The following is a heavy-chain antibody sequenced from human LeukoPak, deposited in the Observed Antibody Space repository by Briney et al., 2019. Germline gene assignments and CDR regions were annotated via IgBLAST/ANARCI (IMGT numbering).Heavy chain of an antibody. Sequence: PGGSLRLSRAASGFTFSNYAMSWVRQAPGKGLEWVSSLSGNERDTRYADSVRGRFTISRDNSENLLYLQMTSLGAEDTAIYYCSKDLERHTVGYFDSWGQGVLVTVSS. CDR1: GFTFSNYA. J-gene: IGHJ4*02. D-gene: IGHD1-1*01. CDR3: SKDLERHTVGYFDS. V-gene: IGHV3-23*01. CDR2: LSGNERDT.